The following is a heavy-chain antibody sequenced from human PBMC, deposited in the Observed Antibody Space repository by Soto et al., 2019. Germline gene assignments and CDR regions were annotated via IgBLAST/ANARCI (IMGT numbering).Heavy chain of an antibody. J-gene: IGHJ5*02. CDR3: AQDMRRYSSSWYGWFDP. V-gene: IGHV3-9*01. Sequence: EVQLVESGGGLVQPGRSLRLSCAASGFTFDDYAMHWVRQAPGKGLEWVSGISWNSGSIGYADSVQGRFTISRDNAKNSLYLQMNSLRAEDTALYYCAQDMRRYSSSWYGWFDPWGLGILVTVSS. D-gene: IGHD6-13*01. CDR2: ISWNSGSI. CDR1: GFTFDDYA.